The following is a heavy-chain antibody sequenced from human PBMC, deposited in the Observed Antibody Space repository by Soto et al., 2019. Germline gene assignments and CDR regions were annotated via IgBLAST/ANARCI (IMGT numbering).Heavy chain of an antibody. CDR2: IYHSGST. D-gene: IGHD3-10*01. Sequence: PSQTLSLACAVSGDSISSGGYSWSWIRQPPGKGLEWIGYIYHSGSTNYSPSFQGHVTISADKSISTAYLQWSSLKASDTAMYYCARRPYGSSYYYYYGMDGCGQGTTASVSS. J-gene: IGHJ6*02. CDR3: ARRPYGSSYYYYYGMDG. CDR1: GDSISSGGYS. V-gene: IGHV4-30-2*01.